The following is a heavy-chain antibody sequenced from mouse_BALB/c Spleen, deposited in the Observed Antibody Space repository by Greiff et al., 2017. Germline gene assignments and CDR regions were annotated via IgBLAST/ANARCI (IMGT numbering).Heavy chain of an antibody. CDR3: ARHLLSFDV. J-gene: IGHJ1*01. CDR1: GYTFTSYW. CDR2: IDPYDIET. V-gene: IGHV1-52*01. Sequence: VQLQQSGAELVRPGASVKLSCKASGYTFTSYWMNWVKQRPEQGLEWIGRIDPYDIETHYNQKFKDKAILTVDKSSSTAYMQLSSLTSEDSAVYYCARHLLSFDVWGAGTTVAVSA. D-gene: IGHD2-1*01.